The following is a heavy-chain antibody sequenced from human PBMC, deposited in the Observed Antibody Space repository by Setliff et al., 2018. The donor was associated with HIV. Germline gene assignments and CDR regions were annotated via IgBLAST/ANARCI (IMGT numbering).Heavy chain of an antibody. Sequence: EASVKVSCKASGYTFTSYGISWVRQAPGQGLEWMGWISAYNGNTNYAQKLQGRVTMTTDTSTSTAYMELRSLRSDDTAVYYCAREGIERYQYYNFWSGYYTPDYWGQGTLVTVSS. CDR2: ISAYNGNT. V-gene: IGHV1-18*01. CDR3: AREGIERYQYYNFWSGYYTPDY. J-gene: IGHJ4*02. CDR1: GYTFTSYG. D-gene: IGHD3-3*01.